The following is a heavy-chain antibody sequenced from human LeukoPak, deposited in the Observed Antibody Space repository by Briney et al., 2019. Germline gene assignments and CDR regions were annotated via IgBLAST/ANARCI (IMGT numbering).Heavy chain of an antibody. CDR2: ISAYNGNT. CDR3: ARDSGRVAARKYFQH. Sequence: ASVKVSCKASGYTFTSYSISWVRQAPGQGLEWMGWISAYNGNTNYAQKLQGRVTMTTDTSTSTAYMELRSLRSDDTAVYYCARDSGRVAARKYFQHWGQGTLVTVSS. V-gene: IGHV1-18*01. CDR1: GYTFTSYS. J-gene: IGHJ1*01. D-gene: IGHD6-6*01.